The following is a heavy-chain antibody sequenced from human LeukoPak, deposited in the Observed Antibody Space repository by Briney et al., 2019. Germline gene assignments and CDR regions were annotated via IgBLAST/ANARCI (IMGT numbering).Heavy chain of an antibody. V-gene: IGHV4-61*02. J-gene: IGHJ4*02. CDR2: IHAGGST. CDR3: ARQSWLRLVGH. D-gene: IGHD5-12*01. CDR1: GGSIRSGSYY. Sequence: SETLSLTCTVSGGSIRSGSYYWGWIRQPAGKGLEWIGRIHAGGSTNYNPSLKSRVTISADTAKNQFSLKLSSVTAADTAVYYCARQSWLRLVGHWGQGTLVTVSS.